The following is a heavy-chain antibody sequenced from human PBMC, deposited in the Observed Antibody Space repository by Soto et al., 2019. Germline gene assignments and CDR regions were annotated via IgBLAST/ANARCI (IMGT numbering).Heavy chain of an antibody. CDR3: ARDDCGSASCYGV. J-gene: IGHJ4*02. V-gene: IGHV4-31*03. D-gene: IGHD2-2*01. CDR2: IYYSGNT. CDR1: GGSISSGGYY. Sequence: QVQLQESGPGLVKPSQTLSLTCTVSGGSISSGGYYWSWIRQPPGKGLELIGHIYYSGNTYYNPSLKSRLTLSVAASKNQFSLKLYSVTAADTAVYYCARDDCGSASCYGVWGQGTLVTVSS.